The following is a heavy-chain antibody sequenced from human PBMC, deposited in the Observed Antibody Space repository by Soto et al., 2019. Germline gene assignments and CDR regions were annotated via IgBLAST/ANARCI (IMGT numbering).Heavy chain of an antibody. Sequence: QVHLVESGGGLVQPGRSLRLSCVASGFTFSSYAMQWVRQAPGKGLEWGTVISYDGRTEYYADSVKGRFTISRDNSVNTLYLHMNSMRPEDRDVYFCERLMDIAAIVAATRRWGQRTLVTVSS. V-gene: IGHV3-30*04. CDR3: ERLMDIAAIVAATRR. J-gene: IGHJ4*02. CDR1: GFTFSSYA. D-gene: IGHD2-15*01. CDR2: ISYDGRTE.